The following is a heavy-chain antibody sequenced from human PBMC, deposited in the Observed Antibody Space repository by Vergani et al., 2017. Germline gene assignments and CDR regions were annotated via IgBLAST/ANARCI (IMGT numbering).Heavy chain of an antibody. Sequence: QLQLQESGPGLVKPSETLSLTCTVSGGSISSSSYYWGWIRHPPGKGLEWIGSIYYSGSTYYNPSLKSRVTISVDTSKNQFSLKLSSVTAADTAVYYCARHDPGIAAAGTSPYYFDYWGQGTLVTVSS. CDR1: GGSISSSSYY. J-gene: IGHJ4*02. D-gene: IGHD6-13*01. CDR2: IYYSGST. V-gene: IGHV4-39*01. CDR3: ARHDPGIAAAGTSPYYFDY.